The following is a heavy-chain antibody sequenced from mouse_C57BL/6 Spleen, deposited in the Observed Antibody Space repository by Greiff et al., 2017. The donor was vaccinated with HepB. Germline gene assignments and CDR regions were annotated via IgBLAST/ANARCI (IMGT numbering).Heavy chain of an antibody. CDR3: ASIYDYNAMDY. CDR2: INPSSGYT. J-gene: IGHJ4*01. CDR1: GYTFTSYT. V-gene: IGHV1-4*01. D-gene: IGHD1-1*01. Sequence: QVQLKQSGAELARPGASVKMSCKASGYTFTSYTMHWVKQRPGQGLEWIGYINPSSGYTKYNQKFKDKATLTADKSSSTAYMQLSSLTSEDSAVYYCASIYDYNAMDYWGQGTSVTVSS.